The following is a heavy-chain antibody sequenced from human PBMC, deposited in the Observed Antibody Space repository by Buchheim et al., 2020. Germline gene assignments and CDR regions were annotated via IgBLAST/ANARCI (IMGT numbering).Heavy chain of an antibody. CDR3: ARDSLRLGEPLYYFDY. Sequence: QVQLVQSGAEVKKPGASVKVSCKASGYTFTDYYVHWVRQAPGQGLEWMGGIIPIFGTANYAQKFQGRVTITADESTSTAYMELSSLRSEDTAVYYCARDSLRLGEPLYYFDYWGQGTL. J-gene: IGHJ4*02. CDR1: GYTFTDYY. V-gene: IGHV1-69*01. D-gene: IGHD3-16*01. CDR2: IIPIFGTA.